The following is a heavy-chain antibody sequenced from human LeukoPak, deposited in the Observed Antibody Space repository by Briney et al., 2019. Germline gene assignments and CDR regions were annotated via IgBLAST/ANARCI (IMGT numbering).Heavy chain of an antibody. CDR2: IIPIFGTA. CDR1: GGTFSSYA. D-gene: IGHD3-22*01. V-gene: IGHV1-69*01. CDR3: ALTYDSSGRYFDY. Sequence: EASVKVSCTASGGTFSSYAISWVRQAPGQGLEWMGGIIPIFGTANYAQKFQGRVTITADESTSTAYMELSSLRSEDTAVYYRALTYDSSGRYFDYWGQGTLVTVSS. J-gene: IGHJ4*02.